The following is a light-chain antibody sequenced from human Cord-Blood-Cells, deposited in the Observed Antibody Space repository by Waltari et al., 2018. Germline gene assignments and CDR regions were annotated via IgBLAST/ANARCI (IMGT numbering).Light chain of an antibody. Sequence: DIVMTQSPLSLPVTPGEPPSISCRPSQSLLHSNGYNYLDWYLQKPGQSPRLLIYLGSNRASGVPDRFSGSGSGTDFTLKISRVEAEDVGVYYCMQALQTPRTFGQGTKVEIK. CDR2: LGS. CDR3: MQALQTPRT. J-gene: IGKJ1*01. CDR1: QSLLHSNGYNY. V-gene: IGKV2-28*01.